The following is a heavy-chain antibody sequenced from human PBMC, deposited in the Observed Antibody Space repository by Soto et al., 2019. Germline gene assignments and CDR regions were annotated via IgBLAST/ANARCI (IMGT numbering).Heavy chain of an antibody. CDR3: AKARCSTTNCYAPDY. D-gene: IGHD2-8*01. Sequence: GSLRLSCAASGFSFSTYTMSWVRRAPGKGLEWVSSISGSGGSPSYADSVQGRFFISRDNPKQTLYLQMNSLRAEDTAVYYCAKARCSTTNCYAPDYWGQGILVTVSS. V-gene: IGHV3-23*01. J-gene: IGHJ4*02. CDR2: ISGSGGSP. CDR1: GFSFSTYT.